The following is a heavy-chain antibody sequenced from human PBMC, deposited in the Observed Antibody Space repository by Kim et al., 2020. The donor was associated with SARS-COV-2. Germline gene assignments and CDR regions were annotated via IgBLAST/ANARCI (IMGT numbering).Heavy chain of an antibody. D-gene: IGHD6-19*01. CDR1: GGSISSYY. V-gene: IGHV4-59*01. J-gene: IGHJ6*01. Sequence: SETLSLTCTVSGGSISSYYCCWIPQPPGKGLEWIGYIYYSGSTNYNPSLKIRVTISVDTFKNQFSLKLSSVTAADTAVYYCARLYPSSGFPWTASYYYYGMDVWGQGTTVTVSS. CDR2: IYYSGST. CDR3: ARLYPSSGFPWTASYYYYGMDV.